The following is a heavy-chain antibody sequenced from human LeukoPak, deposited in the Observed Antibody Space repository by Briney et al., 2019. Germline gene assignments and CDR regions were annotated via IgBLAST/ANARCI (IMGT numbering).Heavy chain of an antibody. CDR1: GFTFSSYW. Sequence: GGSLRLSCAASGFTFSSYWMHWVRQAPGKGLVWVSRINSDGSSTSYADSVRGRFAIFRDNSKNTLYLQMNSLRAEDTAVYYCARTGGTQAGNYWGQGTLVTVSS. V-gene: IGHV3-74*01. CDR3: ARTGGTQAGNY. J-gene: IGHJ4*02. D-gene: IGHD6-19*01. CDR2: INSDGSST.